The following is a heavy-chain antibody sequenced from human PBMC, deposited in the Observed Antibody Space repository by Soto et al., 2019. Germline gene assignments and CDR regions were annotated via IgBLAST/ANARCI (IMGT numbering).Heavy chain of an antibody. CDR1: GFTFSSYS. V-gene: IGHV3-21*01. CDR3: ASLSGSSGLSRY. Sequence: GGSLRLSCAASGFTFSSYSMNWVRQAPGKGLEWVSSISSSSSYIYYADSVKGRFTISRDNAKNSLYLQMNSLRAEDTAVYYCASLSGSSGLSRYWGQGTLVTVSS. J-gene: IGHJ4*02. CDR2: ISSSSSYI. D-gene: IGHD6-19*01.